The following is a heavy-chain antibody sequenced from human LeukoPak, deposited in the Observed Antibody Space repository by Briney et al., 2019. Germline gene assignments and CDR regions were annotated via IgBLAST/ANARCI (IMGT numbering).Heavy chain of an antibody. V-gene: IGHV3-23*01. D-gene: IGHD2-2*01. Sequence: PGGSLRLSCAASGFTFSSYGMSGVRQAPGKGREWVSAISGSGGSTYYADSVKGRFTISRDNSKNTLYLQMNSLRAEDTAVYYCAKGDYYCSSTSCYGGSGRYFDYWGQGTLVTVSS. CDR3: AKGDYYCSSTSCYGGSGRYFDY. CDR1: GFTFSSYG. J-gene: IGHJ4*02. CDR2: ISGSGGST.